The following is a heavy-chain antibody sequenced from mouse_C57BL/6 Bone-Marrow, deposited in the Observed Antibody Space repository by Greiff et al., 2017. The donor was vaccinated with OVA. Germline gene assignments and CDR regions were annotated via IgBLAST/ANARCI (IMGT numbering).Heavy chain of an antibody. CDR1: GFTFSSYG. J-gene: IGHJ4*01. V-gene: IGHV5-6*01. CDR2: ISSGGSYT. D-gene: IGHD3-3*01. Sequence: VHLVESGGDLVKPGGSLKLSCAASGFTFSSYGMSWVRQTPDKRLEWVATISSGGSYTYYPDSVKGRFTISRDNAKNTLYLQMSSLKSEDTAMYYCARLSLGYAMDYWGQGTSVTVSS. CDR3: ARLSLGYAMDY.